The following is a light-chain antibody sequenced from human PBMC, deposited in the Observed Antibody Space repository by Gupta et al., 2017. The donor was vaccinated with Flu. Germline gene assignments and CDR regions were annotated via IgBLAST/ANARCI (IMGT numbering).Light chain of an antibody. J-gene: IGLJ3*02. CDR1: SGHSSYA. CDR2: LNSDGSH. V-gene: IGLV4-69*01. CDR3: QNWGTFWV. Sequence: QLVVTQSPSASAPLGVSVNLTCTLSSGHSSYAIALHHQQPQKGPRYLMRLNSDGSHNKGDGIPDRFSGSSSGAERYLTISSLQSEDEADYYCQNWGTFWVFGGGTKLTVL.